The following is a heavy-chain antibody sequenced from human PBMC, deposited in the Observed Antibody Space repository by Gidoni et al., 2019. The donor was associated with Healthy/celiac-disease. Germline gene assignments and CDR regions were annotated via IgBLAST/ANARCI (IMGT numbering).Heavy chain of an antibody. CDR1: GDSVSSHSAA. V-gene: IGHV6-1*01. Sequence: QVQLQQSGPGLVKPSQTLSLTCAISGDSVSSHSAAWNWIRQSPSRGLEWLGRTYYRSKWYNDYAVSVKSRITINPDTSKNQFSLQLNSVTPEDTAVYYCARDPRRDGYNFYYYYYGMDVWGQGTTVTVSS. D-gene: IGHD5-12*01. CDR2: TYYRSKWYN. J-gene: IGHJ6*02. CDR3: ARDPRRDGYNFYYYYYGMDV.